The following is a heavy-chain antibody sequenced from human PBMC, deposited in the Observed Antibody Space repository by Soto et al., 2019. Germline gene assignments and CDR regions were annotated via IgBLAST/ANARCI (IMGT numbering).Heavy chain of an antibody. Sequence: QVQLVQSGAEVKKPGSSVKVSCEASGGTFSDYAFSWVRQAPGQRLEWMGGIVPIHGMKSYAQNFQGRVTLTADESTRRVYMERSGLTSKDTAVYYCAKDRGTQMMLAVWDSWGQGTQVTVSS. J-gene: IGHJ4*02. CDR1: GGTFSDYA. D-gene: IGHD3-16*01. CDR3: AKDRGTQMMLAVWDS. V-gene: IGHV1-69*01. CDR2: IVPIHGMK.